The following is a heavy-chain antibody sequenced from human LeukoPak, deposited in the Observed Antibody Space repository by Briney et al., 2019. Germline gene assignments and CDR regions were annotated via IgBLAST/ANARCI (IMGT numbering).Heavy chain of an antibody. CDR1: GGSISSGSYY. CDR2: IYTSGST. J-gene: IGHJ4*02. V-gene: IGHV4-61*02. Sequence: SETLSLTCTVSGGSISSGSYYWSWIRQPAGKGLEWIGRIYTSGSTNYNPSLKSRVTISVDTSKNQFSLKLSSVTAADTAAYXCARTRIAAAGIYYFDYXXQGXLVTVS. D-gene: IGHD6-13*01. CDR3: ARTRIAAAGIYYFDY.